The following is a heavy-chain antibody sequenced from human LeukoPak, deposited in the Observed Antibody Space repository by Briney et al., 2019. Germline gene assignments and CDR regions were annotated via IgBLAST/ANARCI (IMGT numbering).Heavy chain of an antibody. Sequence: GGSLRLSCEASGFTFSSYAMSWVRQAPGKGLEWVSVISGSGDSTYYADSVKGRFPISRDNSKNTLYVQMNSLRAEDTALYYCAKRSGTYMYVDYWGQGTLVTVSS. CDR1: GFTFSSYA. V-gene: IGHV3-23*01. CDR2: ISGSGDST. CDR3: AKRSGTYMYVDY. J-gene: IGHJ4*02. D-gene: IGHD1-26*01.